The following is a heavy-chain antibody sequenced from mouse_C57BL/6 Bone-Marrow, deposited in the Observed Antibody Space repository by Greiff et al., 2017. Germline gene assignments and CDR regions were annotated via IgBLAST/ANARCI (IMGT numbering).Heavy chain of an antibody. V-gene: IGHV1-50*01. CDR2: IDPSDSYT. Sequence: VQLQESGAELMKPGASVKLSCKATGYTFTGYWIEWVKQRPGHGLEWIGEIDPSDSYTNYNQKFKGKATLTVDTSSSTAYMQLSSLTSEDSAVYYCATGDYWGQGTTLTVSS. J-gene: IGHJ2*01. CDR3: ATGDY. CDR1: GYTFTGYW.